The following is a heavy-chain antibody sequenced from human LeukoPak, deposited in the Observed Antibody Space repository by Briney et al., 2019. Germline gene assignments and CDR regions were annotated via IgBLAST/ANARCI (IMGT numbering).Heavy chain of an antibody. Sequence: GGSLRLSCEASGFSFTNTWMSCARQAPGKGLEWVGRVKSKADGWTTDYAAPVQGRFSDSRDHSKNTLSLQMNSLKTEDTAVYYCATEGGSGSYYGDDAFDMWGQGTMVTVSS. CDR3: ATEGGSGSYYGDDAFDM. V-gene: IGHV3-15*01. CDR2: VKSKADGWTT. J-gene: IGHJ3*02. D-gene: IGHD3-10*01. CDR1: GFSFTNTW.